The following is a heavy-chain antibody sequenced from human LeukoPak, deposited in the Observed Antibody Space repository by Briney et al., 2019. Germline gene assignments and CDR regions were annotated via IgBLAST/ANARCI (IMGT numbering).Heavy chain of an antibody. CDR1: GGSISSYY. CDR2: IYFTGST. D-gene: IGHD6-19*01. CDR3: ARLKDSSGWYGGYYFDY. Sequence: SETLSFTCTVSGGSISSYYWSWIRQPAGKGLEWIGRIYFTGSTNYNPSVKSRVTMSIDTSKNQFSLKLSSVTAADTAVYYCARLKDSSGWYGGYYFDYWGQGTLVTVSS. V-gene: IGHV4-4*07. J-gene: IGHJ4*02.